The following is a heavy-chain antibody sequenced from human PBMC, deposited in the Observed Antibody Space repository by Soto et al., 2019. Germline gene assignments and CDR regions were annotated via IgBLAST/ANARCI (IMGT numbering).Heavy chain of an antibody. J-gene: IGHJ4*02. V-gene: IGHV4-39*01. CDR1: GGSITSNSYY. Sequence: SETLSLTCTVSGGSITSNSYYWGWIRQPPGKGLEWIGSFYYSQSTYFNPSLKSRVTISLDTSKNQFSLKLSAVTAADTAVYYCARRSTVTYDYWGQGILVTVS. D-gene: IGHD4-17*01. CDR2: FYYSQST. CDR3: ARRSTVTYDY.